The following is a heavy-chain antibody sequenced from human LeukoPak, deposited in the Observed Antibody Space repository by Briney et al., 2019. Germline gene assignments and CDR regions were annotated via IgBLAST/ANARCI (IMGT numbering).Heavy chain of an antibody. J-gene: IGHJ6*02. V-gene: IGHV4-34*01. Sequence: AGGSLRLSCAASGFTFSSYAMSWVRQAPGKGLEWIGEINHSGSTNYNPSLKSRVTISVDTSKNQFSLKLSSVTAADTAVYYCARYCTNGVCRYYYYYGMDVWGQGTTVTVSS. CDR3: ARYCTNGVCRYYYYYGMDV. CDR2: INHSGST. CDR1: GFTFSSYA. D-gene: IGHD2-8*01.